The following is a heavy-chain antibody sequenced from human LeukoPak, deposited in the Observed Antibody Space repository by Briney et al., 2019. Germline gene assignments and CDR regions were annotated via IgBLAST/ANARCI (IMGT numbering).Heavy chain of an antibody. CDR2: MSYDGENE. Sequence: GRSLRLSCAASAFTFNSFAMHWVRLAPGKGLEWVAAMSYDGENEFYADSVRGRFTISRDNSENTLHLQLDSLRAEDTAVFYCARARCSSTDCPPDYWGQGTLVTVSS. CDR3: ARARCSSTDCPPDY. V-gene: IGHV3-30*08. D-gene: IGHD2-2*01. J-gene: IGHJ4*02. CDR1: AFTFNSFA.